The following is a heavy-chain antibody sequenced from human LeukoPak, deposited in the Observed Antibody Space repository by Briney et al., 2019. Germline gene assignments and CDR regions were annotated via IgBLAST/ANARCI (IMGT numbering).Heavy chain of an antibody. J-gene: IGHJ3*02. V-gene: IGHV3-21*01. CDR2: ISSSSSYI. CDR1: GFTFSSYS. Sequence: GGSLRLSCAASGFTFSSYSMNWVRQAPGKGLEWVSSISSSSSYIYYADSVKGRFTISRDNAKNSLYLQMNSLRAEDTAVYYCALGYCSSTSCVDAFDIWGQGTMVTVSS. D-gene: IGHD2-2*01. CDR3: ALGYCSSTSCVDAFDI.